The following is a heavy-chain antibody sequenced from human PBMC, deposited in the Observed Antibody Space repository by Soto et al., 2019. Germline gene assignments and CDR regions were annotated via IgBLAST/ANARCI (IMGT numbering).Heavy chain of an antibody. J-gene: IGHJ6*02. CDR1: GGSINSGDYH. D-gene: IGHD2-15*01. V-gene: IGHV4-30-4*01. CDR3: ARDDRVPSACAMDV. CDR2: IYYSGSN. Sequence: QVQLQESGPGLVKPSQTLSLTCTVSGGSINSGDYHWSWIRQSPGKGREWSGAIYYSGSNYYNPALRSRIRISVDKSKIPFSLKVNSVTAAATAVYYCARDDRVPSACAMDVWGQGTTVTVSS.